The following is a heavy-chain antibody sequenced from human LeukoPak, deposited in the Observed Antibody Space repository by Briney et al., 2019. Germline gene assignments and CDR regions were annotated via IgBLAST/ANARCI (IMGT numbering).Heavy chain of an antibody. CDR3: VKTPMTGKEFDY. J-gene: IGHJ4*02. V-gene: IGHV3-64D*09. Sequence: GGSLRLSCSASGFIFSNYAMYWVRQAPGKGLEYVSVISGNGGSTYYADSVKGRFTISRDNSKNTLFLQMSSLSAEDTAVYYCVKTPMTGKEFDYWGQGALVTVSS. D-gene: IGHD1-20*01. CDR2: ISGNGGST. CDR1: GFIFSNYA.